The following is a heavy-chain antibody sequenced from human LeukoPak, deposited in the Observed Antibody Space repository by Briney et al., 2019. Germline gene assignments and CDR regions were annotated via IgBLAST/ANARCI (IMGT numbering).Heavy chain of an antibody. D-gene: IGHD3-22*01. CDR1: GGSISSSNW. Sequence: SGTLSLTCAVSGGSISSSNWWSWVRQPPGKGLEWIGEIYHSGSTNYNPSLKSRVTISVDKSKNQFSLKLSSVTAADTAVYYCARSPYEKYSSGYYFDYWGQGTLVTVSS. V-gene: IGHV4-4*02. CDR2: IYHSGST. J-gene: IGHJ4*02. CDR3: ARSPYEKYSSGYYFDY.